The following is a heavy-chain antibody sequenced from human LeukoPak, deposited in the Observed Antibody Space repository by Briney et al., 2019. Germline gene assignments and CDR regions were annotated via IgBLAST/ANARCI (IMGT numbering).Heavy chain of an antibody. Sequence: TGGSLRLSCSASGFPFNTYAIHWFRQAPGKGLEYVAGISSNGDNTDFADSAKGRFTISRDNSKSTLFLQMNSLRAEDTAVYFCTRDSALLGVAFDLWGQGTVVTVSS. CDR2: ISSNGDNT. CDR3: TRDSALLGVAFDL. D-gene: IGHD2-15*01. V-gene: IGHV3-64D*06. J-gene: IGHJ3*01. CDR1: GFPFNTYA.